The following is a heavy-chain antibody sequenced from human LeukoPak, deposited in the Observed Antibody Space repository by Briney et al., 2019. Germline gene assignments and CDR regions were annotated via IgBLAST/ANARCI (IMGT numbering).Heavy chain of an antibody. CDR1: GYTFTGYY. CDR2: INPNSGGT. CDR3: ARGRRYNWNDGYGYFDL. J-gene: IGHJ2*01. D-gene: IGHD1-20*01. V-gene: IGHV1-2*02. Sequence: GASVKVSCKASGYTFTGYYMHWVRQAPGQGLEWMGWINPNSGGTNYAQKFQGRVTMTRDTSISTAYMELSRLRPDDTAVYYCARGRRYNWNDGYGYFDLWGRGTLVTVSS.